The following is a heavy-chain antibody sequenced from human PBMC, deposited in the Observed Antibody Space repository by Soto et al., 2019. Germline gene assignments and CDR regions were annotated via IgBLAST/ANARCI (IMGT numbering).Heavy chain of an antibody. Sequence: QVQLVQSGAEVKKSGASVMVSCKASGYTFTGYYIHWVRHTPGQGLEWMGWINPNNGGTNYVQKFQGRLPMTRDTSISTAYMELRRLTSDDTAVYYCARDLPIVGTTTWDYWGQGTLVTVSS. CDR2: INPNNGGT. CDR3: ARDLPIVGTTTWDY. CDR1: GYTFTGYY. D-gene: IGHD1-26*01. V-gene: IGHV1-2*02. J-gene: IGHJ4*02.